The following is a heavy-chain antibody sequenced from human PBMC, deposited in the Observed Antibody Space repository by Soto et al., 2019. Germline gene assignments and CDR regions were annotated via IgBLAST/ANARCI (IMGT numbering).Heavy chain of an antibody. CDR3: ARVGFWSGYPPGRYGMDV. D-gene: IGHD3-3*01. Sequence: SVKVSCKASGGTFSSYAISWVRQAPGQGLEWMGGIIPIFGTANYAQKFQGRVTITADESTSTAYMELSSLRSEDTAVYYCARVGFWSGYPPGRYGMDVWGQGTTVNVSS. CDR2: IIPIFGTA. J-gene: IGHJ6*02. CDR1: GGTFSSYA. V-gene: IGHV1-69*13.